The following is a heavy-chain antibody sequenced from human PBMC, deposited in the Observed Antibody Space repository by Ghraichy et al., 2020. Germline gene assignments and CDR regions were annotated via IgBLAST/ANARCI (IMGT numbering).Heavy chain of an antibody. CDR2: ISNTADTI. CDR3: ARPRPGSYMDY. CDR1: GIIFGNFA. Sequence: GGSLRLSCAASGIIFGNFAMNWVRQAPGKGLEWISYISNTADTIYYADSVKGRFTISRDNAKDTLFLQMNSLRAEDTAIYYCARPRPGSYMDYWGRGTLVTVSS. V-gene: IGHV3-48*01. J-gene: IGHJ4*02. D-gene: IGHD3-16*01.